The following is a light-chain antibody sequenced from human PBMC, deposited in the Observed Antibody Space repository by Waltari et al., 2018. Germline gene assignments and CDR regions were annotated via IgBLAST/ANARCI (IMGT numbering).Light chain of an antibody. Sequence: EIVLTQSPATLSLSPGDRATHSCRASQNVNMYLAWYQQKPGQGPRLLIYDATDRAAGVPARFSGSGSGTEFTLTISSLEPEDFAVYHCQQRNHWITFGQGTRLEI. CDR2: DAT. V-gene: IGKV3-11*01. CDR1: QNVNMY. CDR3: QQRNHWIT. J-gene: IGKJ5*01.